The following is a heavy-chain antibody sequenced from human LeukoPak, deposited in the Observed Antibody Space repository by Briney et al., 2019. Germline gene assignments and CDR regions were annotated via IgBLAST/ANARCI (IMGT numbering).Heavy chain of an antibody. CDR3: ARDPYSSGRGYYGMDV. Sequence: PGRSLRLSCAASGFTFSSYGMHWVRQAPGKGLEWGAVIWYDGSNKYYADSVKGRFTISRDNSKNTLYLQMNSLRAEDTAVYSCARDPYSSGRGYYGMDVWGKGTTVTVSS. CDR1: GFTFSSYG. V-gene: IGHV3-33*01. J-gene: IGHJ6*04. CDR2: IWYDGSNK. D-gene: IGHD6-25*01.